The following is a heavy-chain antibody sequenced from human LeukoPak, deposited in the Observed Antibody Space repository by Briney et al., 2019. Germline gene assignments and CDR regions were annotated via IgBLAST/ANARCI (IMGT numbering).Heavy chain of an antibody. D-gene: IGHD3-16*02. CDR2: IIPIFGTA. Sequence: ASVKVSCNTSGGTFNSYAISWVRQAPGQGLESMGGIIPIFGTANYAQKLQGRVTITADKSTSTAYMELSSLRSGDTAVYYCAASQPYDYVWGSYLKWEYYGMDVWGKGTTVTVSS. CDR1: GGTFNSYA. J-gene: IGHJ6*04. V-gene: IGHV1-69*06. CDR3: AASQPYDYVWGSYLKWEYYGMDV.